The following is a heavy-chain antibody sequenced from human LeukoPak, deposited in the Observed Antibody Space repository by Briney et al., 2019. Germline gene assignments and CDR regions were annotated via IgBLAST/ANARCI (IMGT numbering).Heavy chain of an antibody. Sequence: PSETLSLTCTVSGVSISSSNSYWGWIRQPPGKGLEWIGEINHSGSTNYNPSLKSRVTISVDTSKNQFSLRLTSVTAADTAVYYCARQTGSGLFILPGGQGTLSPSPQ. CDR1: GVSISSSNSY. CDR3: ARQTGSGLFILP. D-gene: IGHD3/OR15-3a*01. CDR2: INHSGST. J-gene: IGHJ4*02. V-gene: IGHV4-39*01.